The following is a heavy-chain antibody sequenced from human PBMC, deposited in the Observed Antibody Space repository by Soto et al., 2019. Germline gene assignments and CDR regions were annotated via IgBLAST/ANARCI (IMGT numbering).Heavy chain of an antibody. J-gene: IGHJ6*02. D-gene: IGHD3-3*01. V-gene: IGHV3-33*01. CDR3: ARDTTYYDFWSGSRGMDV. CDR1: GFTFSSYG. Sequence: QVQLVESGGGVVQPGRSLRLSCAASGFTFSSYGMHWVRQAPGKGLEWVAVIWYDGSNKYYADSVKGRFTISRDNSKNTLYLQMNSLRAEDTAVYYCARDTTYYDFWSGSRGMDVCGQGTTVTVSS. CDR2: IWYDGSNK.